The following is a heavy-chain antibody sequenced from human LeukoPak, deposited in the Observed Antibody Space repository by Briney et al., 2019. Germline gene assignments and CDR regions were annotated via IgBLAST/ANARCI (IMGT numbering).Heavy chain of an antibody. CDR3: FLRSSGYSSADY. Sequence: KPGGSLRLSCAASGFTFSTFAMIWVRQPPGKGLEWIGSIYYSGSTYYNPSLKSRVTISVDTSKNQFSLKLSSVTAADTAVYYCFLRSSGYSSADYWGQGTLVTVSS. D-gene: IGHD3-22*01. CDR2: IYYSGST. V-gene: IGHV4-39*01. CDR1: GFTFSTFA. J-gene: IGHJ4*02.